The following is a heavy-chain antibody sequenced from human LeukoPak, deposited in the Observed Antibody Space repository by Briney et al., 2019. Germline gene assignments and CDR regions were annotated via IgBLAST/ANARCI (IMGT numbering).Heavy chain of an antibody. CDR3: ARHAPSFSGSYYTHPFGP. CDR1: GGSFSGYY. V-gene: IGHV4-39*01. D-gene: IGHD3-10*01. CDR2: IYYSGST. Sequence: SETLSLTCAVYGGSFSGYYWGWIRQPPGKGLEWIGSIYYSGSTYYNPSLKSRVTISVDTSKNQFSLKLSSVTAADTAVYYCARHAPSFSGSYYTHPFGPWGQGTLVTVSS. J-gene: IGHJ5*02.